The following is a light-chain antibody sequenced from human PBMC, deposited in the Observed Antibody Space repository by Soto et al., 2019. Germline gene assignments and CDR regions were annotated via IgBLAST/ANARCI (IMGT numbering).Light chain of an antibody. J-gene: IGKJ1*01. CDR1: QSVGSNY. CDR2: DAS. Sequence: EVVLTQSPGTLSLSPGERATLSCRASQSVGSNYLAWYQLKPGQAPRLLIYDASSRATGIPDRFSGSGSGTDFTLTISRLEPEDFAVYYCQQYGSIPWTFGQGTKVDIK. CDR3: QQYGSIPWT. V-gene: IGKV3-20*01.